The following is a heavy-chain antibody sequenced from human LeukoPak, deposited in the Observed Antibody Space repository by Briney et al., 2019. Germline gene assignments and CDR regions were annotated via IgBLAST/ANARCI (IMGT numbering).Heavy chain of an antibody. J-gene: IGHJ4*02. CDR3: AKRGSKWDLAS. D-gene: IGHD1-26*01. V-gene: IGHV3-33*05. CDR1: GFIFTSYA. CDR2: ISYDGNNK. Sequence: GGSLRLSCAASGFIFTSYAMHWVRQAPGKGLEWVAVISYDGNNKYYADSVKGRFTICKDTSKNTLYLQKGGLRADDTALYCCAKRGSKWDLASWGQGTLVTVSS.